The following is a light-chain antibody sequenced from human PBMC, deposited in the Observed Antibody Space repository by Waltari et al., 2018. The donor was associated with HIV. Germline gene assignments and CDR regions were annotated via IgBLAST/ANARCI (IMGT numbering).Light chain of an antibody. V-gene: IGLV1-47*01. CDR2: RNH. Sequence: QSVLTQPPSGSGTPGQRVTMPCSGSSSNTGNTYLTWYQQLPGTAPKLLIYRNHHRPSGVPDRFSGSTSGTSASLAISGLQSEDEADYYCAAWDDSLSGPVFGGGTKLTVL. J-gene: IGLJ3*02. CDR3: AAWDDSLSGPV. CDR1: SSNTGNTY.